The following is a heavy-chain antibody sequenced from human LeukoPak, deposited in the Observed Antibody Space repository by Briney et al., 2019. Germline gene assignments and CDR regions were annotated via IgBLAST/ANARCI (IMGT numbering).Heavy chain of an antibody. Sequence: GGSLRLSCTAPGFTFSDYYMDWVRQAPGKGLEWVGRTRDKAHSYTTEYAASVKGRFTISRDDSKSSLYLQMNSLKTEDTAVYYCARGLNGNDFGDIHWGQGTLVTVSS. CDR2: TRDKAHSYTT. V-gene: IGHV3-72*01. CDR3: ARGLNGNDFGDIH. CDR1: GFTFSDYY. D-gene: IGHD5-12*01. J-gene: IGHJ4*02.